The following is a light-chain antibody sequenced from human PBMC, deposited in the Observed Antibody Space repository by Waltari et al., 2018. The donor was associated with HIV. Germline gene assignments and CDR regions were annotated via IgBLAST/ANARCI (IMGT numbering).Light chain of an antibody. J-gene: IGLJ1*01. Sequence: QSALTQPPSASGSPGQSVTISCTGTSSDVGGYNYVSWYQQHPGKAPKLMIYEVTKRPSGVPDRFSGSKSGNTASLTVSGLQAEDEADYYCSSYAGSNKVVCGTGTKVTVL. V-gene: IGLV2-8*01. CDR3: SSYAGSNKVV. CDR2: EVT. CDR1: SSDVGGYNY.